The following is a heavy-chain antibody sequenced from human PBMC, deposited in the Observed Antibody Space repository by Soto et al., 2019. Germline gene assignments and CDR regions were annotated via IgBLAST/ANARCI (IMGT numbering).Heavy chain of an antibody. CDR2: ISRDGSDK. Sequence: QVQLVESGGGVVQPGRSLKLSCAASGFTFNNYAMHWVRQAPGKGLEWVAVISRDGSDKYYADSVKGRFTISRDNSKNTLYLQMNSLRGDDTAVYYCAKDPYYSSGPYPDYWGQGTLVTVSS. V-gene: IGHV3-30*18. CDR1: GFTFNNYA. CDR3: AKDPYYSSGPYPDY. D-gene: IGHD3-10*01. J-gene: IGHJ4*02.